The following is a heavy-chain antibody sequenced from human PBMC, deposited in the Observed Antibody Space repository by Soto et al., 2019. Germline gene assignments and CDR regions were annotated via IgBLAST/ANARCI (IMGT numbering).Heavy chain of an antibody. CDR1: GGSVTTSKW. V-gene: IGHV4-4*02. D-gene: IGHD6-6*01. J-gene: IGHJ3*01. CDR2: VYHSGTT. CDR3: ARALVTVAARPDAFDV. Sequence: QVLLQEPGPGLVKPSGTLSLTCTVSGGSVTTSKWWSWVRQTPAKGLEWIGEVYHSGTTNYNPSLEGRVTISVDKSNNQFSPRLTSVTAADTAIYFCARALVTVAARPDAFDVWSQGTLGSVSS.